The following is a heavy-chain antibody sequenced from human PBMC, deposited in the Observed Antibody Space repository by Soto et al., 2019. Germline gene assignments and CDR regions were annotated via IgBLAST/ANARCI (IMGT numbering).Heavy chain of an antibody. D-gene: IGHD2-15*01. CDR2: IYYSGST. V-gene: IGHV4-39*01. Sequence: SETLSLTCTVSGGSISSSSYYWGWIRQPPGKGLEWIGSIYYSGSTYYNPSLKSRVTISVDTSKNQFSLKLSSVTAADTAVYYCARGRGYCSGGSCYFEYYYYYMDVWGKGTTVTVSS. CDR1: GGSISSSSYY. J-gene: IGHJ6*03. CDR3: ARGRGYCSGGSCYFEYYYYYMDV.